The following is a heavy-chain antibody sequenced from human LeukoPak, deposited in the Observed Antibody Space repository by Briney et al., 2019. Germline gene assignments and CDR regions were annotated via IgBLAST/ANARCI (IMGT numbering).Heavy chain of an antibody. CDR2: INHSGST. CDR3: ARVIFSGTDTVIATVYFDN. V-gene: IGHV4-34*01. CDR1: GGSFSGYY. J-gene: IGHJ4*02. D-gene: IGHD3-10*01. Sequence: SETLSLTCAVYGGSFSGYYWSWIRQPPGKGLEWIGEINHSGSTNYNPSLKSRVTISVDTSKNQFSLKLSSVTAADTAVYYCARVIFSGTDTVIATVYFDNWGQGTLVTVSS.